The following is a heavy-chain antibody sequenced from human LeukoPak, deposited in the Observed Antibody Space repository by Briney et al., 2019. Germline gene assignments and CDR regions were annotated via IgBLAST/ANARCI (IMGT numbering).Heavy chain of an antibody. V-gene: IGHV6-1*01. Sequence: SQTLSLTCAISGDSVSSNSAAWNWITQSPSRGLEWLGRTYYRSKWYNDYALSVKSRITINPDTSKNQFSLQLNSVTPEDTAVYYCAREGDYYDSSGYYVLDYWGQGTLVTVSS. J-gene: IGHJ4*02. D-gene: IGHD3-22*01. CDR2: TYYRSKWYN. CDR3: AREGDYYDSSGYYVLDY. CDR1: GDSVSSNSAA.